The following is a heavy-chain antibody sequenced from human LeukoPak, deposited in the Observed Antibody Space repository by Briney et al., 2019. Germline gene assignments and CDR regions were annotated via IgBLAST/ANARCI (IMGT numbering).Heavy chain of an antibody. CDR3: AKDMTTVTTVGYNWFDP. V-gene: IGHV3-53*01. CDR1: GFTVSTSY. J-gene: IGHJ5*02. CDR2: IYRDDTT. D-gene: IGHD4-11*01. Sequence: PGGSLRLSCAASGFTVSTSYMSWVRQAPGKGLEWVSVIYRDDTTYYADSVKGRFTISRDNSKNTLYLQMSSVRAEDTAVYYCAKDMTTVTTVGYNWFDPWGQGTLVTVSS.